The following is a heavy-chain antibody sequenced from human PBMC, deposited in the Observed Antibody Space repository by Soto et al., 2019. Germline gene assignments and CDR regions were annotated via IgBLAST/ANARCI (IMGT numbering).Heavy chain of an antibody. CDR1: GGSFNGYY. D-gene: IGHD6-19*01. CDR2: INHSGST. V-gene: IGHV4-34*01. CDR3: ARLPYSSGWFFFDY. J-gene: IGHJ4*02. Sequence: SETLSLTCAVYGGSFNGYYWNWIRQPPGKGLEWIGEINHSGSTNYNPSLKSRVTISVDTSKNQFSLKLSSVTAADTAVYYCARLPYSSGWFFFDYWGQGTLVTVSS.